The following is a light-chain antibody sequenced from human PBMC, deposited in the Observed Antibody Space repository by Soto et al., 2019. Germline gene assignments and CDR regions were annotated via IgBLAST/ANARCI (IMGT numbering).Light chain of an antibody. V-gene: IGKV3-15*01. J-gene: IGKJ1*01. CDR3: QQYNDWPPKGT. CDR2: GAS. Sequence: EVVMTQSPVTLSVSPGERATLSCRASQSITTNLAWYQQKPGQAPRLLIYGASTRATGIPARFSGSGSGTQFPLTISSLQSEDFALYYCQQYNDWPPKGTFGQGTRVDFK. CDR1: QSITTN.